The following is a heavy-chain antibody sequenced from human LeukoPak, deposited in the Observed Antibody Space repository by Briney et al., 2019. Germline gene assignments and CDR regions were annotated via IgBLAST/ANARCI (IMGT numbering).Heavy chain of an antibody. J-gene: IGHJ1*01. Sequence: PGRSLRLSCAASGFTFSSYAMHWVRQAPGKGLEWVAVISYDGSNKYYADSVKGRFTISRDNSKNTLYLQMNSLRAEDTAVYYCASALDYGDYRGYFQHWGQGTLVTVSS. CDR1: GFTFSSYA. D-gene: IGHD4-17*01. CDR2: ISYDGSNK. CDR3: ASALDYGDYRGYFQH. V-gene: IGHV3-30*04.